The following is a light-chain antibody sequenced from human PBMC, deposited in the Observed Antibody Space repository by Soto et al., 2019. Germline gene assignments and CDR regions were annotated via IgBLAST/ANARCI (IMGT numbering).Light chain of an antibody. Sequence: DIQMTQSPSSLSASVGDRVTITCQASQDISNYLNWYQHKPGKAPKLLIYDASNLETGVPSRFSGSGSGTDFTFTISSLQPEDIPTYYCQQYDNLSLTFGGGTKVEIK. CDR2: DAS. CDR3: QQYDNLSLT. V-gene: IGKV1-33*01. J-gene: IGKJ4*01. CDR1: QDISNY.